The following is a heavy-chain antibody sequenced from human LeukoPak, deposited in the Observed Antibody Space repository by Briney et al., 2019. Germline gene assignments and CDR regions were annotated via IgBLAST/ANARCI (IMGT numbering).Heavy chain of an antibody. CDR2: IYYSGST. Sequence: PSETLSLTCTVSGGSISSYYWSWIRQPPGKGLEWIGYIYYSGSTNYNPSLKSRVTISVDTSKNQFSLKLSSVTAADTAVYYCARLITFGGDPQDYWGQGTLVTVSS. CDR1: GGSISSYY. J-gene: IGHJ4*02. CDR3: ARLITFGGDPQDY. V-gene: IGHV4-59*01. D-gene: IGHD3-16*01.